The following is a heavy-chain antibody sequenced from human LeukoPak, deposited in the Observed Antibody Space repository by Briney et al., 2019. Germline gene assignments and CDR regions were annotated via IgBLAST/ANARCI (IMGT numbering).Heavy chain of an antibody. J-gene: IGHJ6*03. Sequence: SETLSLTCTVSGGSISSYYWSWIRQPPGKGLEWIGYIYYSGSTNYNPSLKSRVTISVDTSKNQFSLKLSSVTAADTAVYYCARTTMVRGTYYMDVWGKGTTVIISS. D-gene: IGHD3-10*01. CDR1: GGSISSYY. V-gene: IGHV4-59*01. CDR2: IYYSGST. CDR3: ARTTMVRGTYYMDV.